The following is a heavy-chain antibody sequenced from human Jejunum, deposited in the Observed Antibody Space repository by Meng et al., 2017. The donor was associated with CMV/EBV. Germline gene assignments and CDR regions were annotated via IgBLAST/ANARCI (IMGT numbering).Heavy chain of an antibody. CDR3: AKTPGRWETLDF. D-gene: IGHD1-26*01. CDR1: GFIFSHYG. J-gene: IGHJ4*02. CDR2: IRPDPSGD. Sequence: ASGFIFSHYGLRWVRQAPGKGLEWVSFIRPDPSGDYYTDSVKGRFTISRDTSKNTLYLQMNSLRAEDMAVYYCAKTPGRWETLDFWGQGTLVTVSS. V-gene: IGHV3-30*02.